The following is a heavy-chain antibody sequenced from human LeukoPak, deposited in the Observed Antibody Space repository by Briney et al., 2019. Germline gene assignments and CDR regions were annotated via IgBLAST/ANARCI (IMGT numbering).Heavy chain of an antibody. V-gene: IGHV4-4*07. D-gene: IGHD6-6*01. CDR2: IYTSGST. CDR1: GGSISSYY. J-gene: IGHJ4*02. Sequence: SETLSLTCTVSGGSISSYYWRWIRQPAGKGLEWIGRIYTSGSTNYNPSLKSRVTMSVDTSKNQFSLKLSSVTAADTAVYYCARDTRQSIAAPWDYWGQGTLVTVSS. CDR3: ARDTRQSIAAPWDY.